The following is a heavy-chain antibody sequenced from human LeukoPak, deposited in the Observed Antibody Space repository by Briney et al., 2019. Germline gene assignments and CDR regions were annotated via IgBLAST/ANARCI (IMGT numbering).Heavy chain of an antibody. CDR2: INRDGSST. J-gene: IGHJ4*02. Sequence: GGSLRLSCAASGFTFSNYWMNWVRQAPGKGLVWVSRINRDGSSTSYADSVKGRFTISRDNAKNTLYLQMNSLRVEDMDVYYCARENSGSFDNWGQGTLVTVSS. CDR1: GFTFSNYW. D-gene: IGHD5-12*01. CDR3: ARENSGSFDN. V-gene: IGHV3-74*01.